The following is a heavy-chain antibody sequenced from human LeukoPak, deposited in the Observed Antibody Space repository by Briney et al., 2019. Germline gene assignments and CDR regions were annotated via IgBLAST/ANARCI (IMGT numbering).Heavy chain of an antibody. J-gene: IGHJ4*02. D-gene: IGHD1-26*01. CDR2: VYNSGST. CDR1: GGSISSSYYY. V-gene: IGHV4-61*05. Sequence: SETLSLTCTVSGGSISSSYYYWGWIRQPPGKGLEWLGYVYNSGSTHYNPSLKSRITISADTSKNQFSLSLTSVTAADTAVYYCARSGGTWSYNYWGQGTLVTVSS. CDR3: ARSGGTWSYNY.